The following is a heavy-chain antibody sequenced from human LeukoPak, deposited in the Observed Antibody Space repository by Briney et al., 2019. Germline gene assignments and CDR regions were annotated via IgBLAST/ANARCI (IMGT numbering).Heavy chain of an antibody. J-gene: IGHJ4*02. CDR1: GFTFSSYA. V-gene: IGHV3-33*08. CDR3: ARPGDRGLYYFDY. Sequence: PGRSLRLSCAASGFTFSSYAMHWVRQAPGKGLEWVAVIWYDGSNKYYADSVKGRFTISRDNSKNTLYLQMTSLRAEATAVYSCARPGDRGLYYFDYWGQGTLVTVSS. CDR2: IWYDGSNK.